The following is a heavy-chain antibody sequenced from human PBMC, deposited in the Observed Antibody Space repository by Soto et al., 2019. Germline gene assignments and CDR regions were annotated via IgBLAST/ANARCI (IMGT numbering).Heavy chain of an antibody. CDR3: ARAEVSPAAIYYYGMDV. CDR2: IYYSGST. V-gene: IGHV4-59*01. Sequence: PSETLSLTCTVSGGSISSYYWSWIRQPPGKGLEWIGYIYYSGSTNYSPSLKSRVTISVDTSKNQFSLKLSSVTAADTAVYYCARAEVSPAAIYYYGMDVWGQGTTVTVSS. J-gene: IGHJ6*02. D-gene: IGHD2-2*02. CDR1: GGSISSYY.